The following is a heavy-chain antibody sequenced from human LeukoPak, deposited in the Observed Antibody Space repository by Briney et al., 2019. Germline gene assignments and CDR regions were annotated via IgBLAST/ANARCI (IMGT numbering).Heavy chain of an antibody. Sequence: SQTLSLTCSVSGNSISSGDYYWNWIRQPPGKGLEWIGYIYYSGSTSDNPSLKSRVTISMDTSKNQISLKLSSVTAADTAVYYCARWFYYGSGRRQFDYWGQGALVTVSS. V-gene: IGHV4-30-4*01. D-gene: IGHD3-10*01. CDR2: IYYSGST. CDR3: ARWFYYGSGRRQFDY. J-gene: IGHJ4*02. CDR1: GNSISSGDYY.